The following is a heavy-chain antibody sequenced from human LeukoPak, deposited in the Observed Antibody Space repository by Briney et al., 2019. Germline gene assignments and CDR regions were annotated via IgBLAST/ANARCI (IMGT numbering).Heavy chain of an antibody. D-gene: IGHD3-22*01. Sequence: QGLEWMGGIIPIFCSANYPQKFQGRVTITADESTSTAYMELSSLRSEDTAVYYCARTNGYWGQGTLVTVSS. V-gene: IGHV1-69*01. CDR3: ARTNGY. J-gene: IGHJ4*02. CDR2: IIPIFCSA.